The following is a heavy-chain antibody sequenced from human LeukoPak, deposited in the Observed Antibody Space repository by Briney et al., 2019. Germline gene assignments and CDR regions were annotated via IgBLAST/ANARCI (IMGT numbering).Heavy chain of an antibody. D-gene: IGHD3-22*01. CDR3: ARVGDNYDRSGYYFDY. J-gene: IGHJ4*02. Sequence: PSETLSLTCIVSGGSISSYYWTWVRQPPGKGLEWIGYIYYSGSTNYNPSFKSRVTILVNTTNNQFPLNLSTVTAADTAVYYCARVGDNYDRSGYYFDYWGQGTLVTVSS. CDR2: IYYSGST. CDR1: GGSISSYY. V-gene: IGHV4-59*01.